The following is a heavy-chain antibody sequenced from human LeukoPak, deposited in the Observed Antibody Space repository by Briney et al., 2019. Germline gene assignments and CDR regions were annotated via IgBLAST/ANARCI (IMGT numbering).Heavy chain of an antibody. CDR2: IYSGGST. Sequence: PGGSLRLSCAVSGFTVSSNYITWVRQAPGEGLECVSLIYSGGSTYYADSVKGRFTISRDNSKNALYLQMNSLRVEDTAVYYCARVALDSSGWLQDTFDIWGQGTMVTVSS. CDR3: ARVALDSSGWLQDTFDI. D-gene: IGHD6-19*01. V-gene: IGHV3-66*01. CDR1: GFTVSSNY. J-gene: IGHJ3*02.